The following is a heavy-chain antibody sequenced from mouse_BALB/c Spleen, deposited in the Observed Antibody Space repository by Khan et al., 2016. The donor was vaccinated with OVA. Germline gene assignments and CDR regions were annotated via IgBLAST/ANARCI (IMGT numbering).Heavy chain of an antibody. J-gene: IGHJ2*01. V-gene: IGHV3-2*02. CDR3: ARGNYYGYYFDY. Sequence: LQESGPGLVKPSQSLSLTCTVTGYSITSGYAWNWIRQFPGNKLEWMGYISYSGVTSYTPSLKSRISITRDTSKNQFFLQLNSVTTEDTATYDCARGNYYGYYFDYWGQGTTLTVSA. D-gene: IGHD1-1*01. CDR1: GYSITSGYA. CDR2: ISYSGVT.